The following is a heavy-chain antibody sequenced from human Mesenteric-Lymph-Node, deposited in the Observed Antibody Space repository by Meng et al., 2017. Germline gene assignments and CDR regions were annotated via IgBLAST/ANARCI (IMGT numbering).Heavy chain of an antibody. V-gene: IGHV4-30-4*01. J-gene: IGHJ4*02. CDR2: IYNSGST. CDR1: GGSISIVDYY. CDR3: AREGRSHQVGVSVY. D-gene: IGHD2-21*01. Sequence: VAGPVCVNPSPPMSLPCTVYGGSISIVDYYWSWIRQPPGKGLEWIGYIYNSGSTYYNPSLESRVTISVDTSKNQFSLKLRFVTAADTAVYYCAREGRSHQVGVSVYWGQGNLVTVSS.